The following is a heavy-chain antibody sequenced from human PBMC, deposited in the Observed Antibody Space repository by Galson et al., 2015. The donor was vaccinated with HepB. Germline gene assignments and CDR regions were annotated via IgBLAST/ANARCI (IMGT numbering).Heavy chain of an antibody. Sequence: SVKVSCKVSGYTLTELSMHWVRQAPGKGLEWMGGFDPEDGETIYAHKFQGRVTMTEDTSTDTAYMELSSLRSEDTAVYYCATDSLAYCGGDCYRGAFDIWGQGTMVTVSS. CDR2: FDPEDGET. CDR1: GYTLTELS. D-gene: IGHD2-21*01. CDR3: ATDSLAYCGGDCYRGAFDI. V-gene: IGHV1-24*01. J-gene: IGHJ3*02.